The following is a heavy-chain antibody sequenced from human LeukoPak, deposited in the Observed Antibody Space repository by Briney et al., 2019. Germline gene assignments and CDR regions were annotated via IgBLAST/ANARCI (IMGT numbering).Heavy chain of an antibody. CDR2: IRGGVGDT. CDR1: GFTFSSYG. J-gene: IGHJ4*02. V-gene: IGHV3-23*01. CDR3: AKSLKSVVVFSPLDL. D-gene: IGHD3-22*01. Sequence: GGSLRLSCATSGFTFSSYGMSWVRQAPGKGLEWVSSIRGGVGDTYYADSVRGRFTISRDNSKNTLYLQMNSLRPEDSAIYFCAKSLKSVVVFSPLDLWGQGALVTVSS.